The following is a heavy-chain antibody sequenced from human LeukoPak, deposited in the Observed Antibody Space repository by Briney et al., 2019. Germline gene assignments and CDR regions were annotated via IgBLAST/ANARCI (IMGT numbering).Heavy chain of an antibody. CDR1: GYTFTSYY. CDR3: ARGPVVVTNPGYYYGMDV. Sequence: ASVKVSCKASGYTFTSYYMHWVRQAPGQGLEWMGIVNPSGGSTSYAQKFQGRVTMTRDTSTSTVYMELSSLRSEDTAVYYCARGPVVVTNPGYYYGMDVWGQGTTVTVSS. V-gene: IGHV1-46*01. J-gene: IGHJ6*02. CDR2: VNPSGGST. D-gene: IGHD2-21*02.